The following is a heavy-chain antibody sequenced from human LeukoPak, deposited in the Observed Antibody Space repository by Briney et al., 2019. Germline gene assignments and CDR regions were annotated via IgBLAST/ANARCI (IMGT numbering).Heavy chain of an antibody. D-gene: IGHD3-9*01. Sequence: GGSLRLSCAASGFTFSSYSMNWVRQAPGKGLEWVSSISSSSSYIYYADSVKGRFTISRDNAKNSLYLQMNSLSAEDTAVYYCARARLRYFDWLLNYFDYWGQGTLVTVSS. V-gene: IGHV3-21*01. CDR1: GFTFSSYS. CDR2: ISSSSSYI. CDR3: ARARLRYFDWLLNYFDY. J-gene: IGHJ4*02.